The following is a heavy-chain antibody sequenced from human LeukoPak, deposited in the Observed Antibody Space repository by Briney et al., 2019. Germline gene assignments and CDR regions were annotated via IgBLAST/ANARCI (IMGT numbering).Heavy chain of an antibody. CDR2: IKQDGSEK. D-gene: IGHD1-26*01. V-gene: IGHV3-7*01. J-gene: IGHJ2*01. CDR3: VRWIASGSGIYWYFDV. Sequence: GGSLRLSCAASGFTFSRYYMTWVRQAPGKGLEWVAYIKQDGSEKFYVDSVKGRFTISRDNAKNSLFLQMNSLRAEDTAVYYCVRWIASGSGIYWYFDVWGRGTLVTVSS. CDR1: GFTFSRYY.